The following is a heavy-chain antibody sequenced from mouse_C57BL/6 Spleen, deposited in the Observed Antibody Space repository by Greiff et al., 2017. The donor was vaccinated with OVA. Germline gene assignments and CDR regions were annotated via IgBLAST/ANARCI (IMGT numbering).Heavy chain of an antibody. CDR2: IWSGGST. V-gene: IGHV2-2*01. CDR3: ARKRNWDPFAY. J-gene: IGHJ3*01. Sequence: QVQLKQSGPGLVRPSQSLSITCTVSGFSLTSYGVHWVRQSPGKGLEWLGVIWSGGSTDYNAAFISRLSISKDNSKSQVFFKMNSLQADDTAIYYCARKRNWDPFAYWGQGTLVTVSA. CDR1: GFSLTSYG. D-gene: IGHD4-1*01.